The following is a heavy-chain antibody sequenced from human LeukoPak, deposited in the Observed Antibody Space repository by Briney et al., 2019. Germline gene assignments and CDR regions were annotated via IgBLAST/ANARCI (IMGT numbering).Heavy chain of an antibody. CDR3: ARVPPDYGDYGFDP. J-gene: IGHJ5*02. CDR1: GYTFTSYD. CDR2: MNPNSGNT. Sequence: ASVKVSCKASGYTFTSYDINWVRQATGQGLEWMGWMNPNSGNTGYAQKFQGRVTMTRNTSISTAYMELSSLRSEDTAVYYCARVPPDYGDYGFDPWGQGTLVTVSS. D-gene: IGHD4-17*01. V-gene: IGHV1-8*01.